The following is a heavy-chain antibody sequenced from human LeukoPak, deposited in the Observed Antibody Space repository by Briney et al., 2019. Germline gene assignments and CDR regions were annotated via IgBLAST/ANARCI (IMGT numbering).Heavy chain of an antibody. CDR2: ISPGDSDT. D-gene: IGHD4-23*01. CDR1: RYSFTNYW. Sequence: GESLKISCKGSRYSFTNYWIAWVRQMPGKGLEWMGIISPGDSDTKYSPSFQGQVTISADKSISTTYLQWSSLKASDTVMYYCARLPGGNPGPEYFQHWGQGTLVTVSS. J-gene: IGHJ1*01. CDR3: ARLPGGNPGPEYFQH. V-gene: IGHV5-51*01.